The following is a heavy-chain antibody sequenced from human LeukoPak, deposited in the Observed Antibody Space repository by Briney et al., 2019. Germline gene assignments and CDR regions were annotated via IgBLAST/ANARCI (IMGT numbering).Heavy chain of an antibody. D-gene: IGHD6-13*01. J-gene: IGHJ4*02. CDR3: ARPGSSWCCGGLNV. CDR1: GYTFINYG. V-gene: IGHV1-18*01. CDR2: ISPYNGNA. Sequence: ASVKVSCKASGYTFINYGISWVRQAPGQGLEWMGWISPYNGNAKYLQKLQGRVTMTTDTSTSTAYMEVRSLRSDDTAVYYCARPGSSWCCGGLNVWGQGTLVTVSS.